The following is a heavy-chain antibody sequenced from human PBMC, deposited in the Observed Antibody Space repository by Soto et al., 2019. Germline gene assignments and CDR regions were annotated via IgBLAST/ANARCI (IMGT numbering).Heavy chain of an antibody. CDR1: TDSNNFSNSY. V-gene: IGHV4-39*07. Sequence: PSETLSLTCTVFTDSNNFSNSYWGWIRQPPGEGLQWIGSSSYTGITHLNPSLKSRLTMAVDTSKNEFSLKLTSVSAADTAVYFCAREERKGIISWFDPWGQGTPVTVSS. CDR2: SSYTGIT. CDR3: AREERKGIISWFDP. D-gene: IGHD2-21*01. J-gene: IGHJ5*02.